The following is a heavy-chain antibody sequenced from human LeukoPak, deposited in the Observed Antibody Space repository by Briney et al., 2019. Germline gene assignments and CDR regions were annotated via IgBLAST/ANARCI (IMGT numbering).Heavy chain of an antibody. Sequence: ASVKVSCKASGYTFTSYGISWVRQAPGQGLEWMGWIRAYNGNTNYAQKLQGRVTMTTDTSTSTAYMELRSLRSDDTAVYYCAREYCSGGSCYSGYWGQGTLVTVSS. CDR2: IRAYNGNT. CDR3: AREYCSGGSCYSGY. CDR1: GYTFTSYG. D-gene: IGHD2-15*01. J-gene: IGHJ4*02. V-gene: IGHV1-18*01.